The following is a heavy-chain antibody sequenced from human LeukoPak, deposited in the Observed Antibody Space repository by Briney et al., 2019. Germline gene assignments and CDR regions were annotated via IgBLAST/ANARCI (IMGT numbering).Heavy chain of an antibody. J-gene: IGHJ4*02. CDR3: ARTGEWLSENYFDY. CDR2: INAGNGNT. D-gene: IGHD3-3*01. CDR1: GYTFTTYT. V-gene: IGHV1-3*03. Sequence: ASVTVSCKASGYTFTTYTLHWVRQAPGQRLEWMGWINAGNGNTKYSQEFQSRVTITRDTSASTAYMELSSLRSDDIAVYYCARTGEWLSENYFDYWGQGTPVTVSS.